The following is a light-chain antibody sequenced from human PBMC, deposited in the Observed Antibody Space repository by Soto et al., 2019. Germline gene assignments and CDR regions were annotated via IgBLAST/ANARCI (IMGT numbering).Light chain of an antibody. CDR2: AAA. V-gene: IGKV1-17*03. CDR1: QGISNY. CDR3: LQHNSYPPWT. J-gene: IGKJ1*01. Sequence: DIQMTQSPSAMSASVGDRVTITCRAIQGISNYLAWFQHKTGKVPKRLIYAAASLQSGVPSRFSGSESGTEFTLTISSLQPEDFATYYCLQHNSYPPWTFGQGTKVEIK.